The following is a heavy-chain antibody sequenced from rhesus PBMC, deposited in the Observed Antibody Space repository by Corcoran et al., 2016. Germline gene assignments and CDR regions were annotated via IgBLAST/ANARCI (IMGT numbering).Heavy chain of an antibody. Sequence: QVQLQESGPGLVKPSETLSLTCAVSGDSFSSYCWSWIGTPPGKGQEWIGEINGKRGGPNDNPSRKRRGTIAKDASKNQFSLRLSSVTAAETAVYYCARSLITMIENWGRGVLVTVSS. V-gene: IGHV4-80*01. J-gene: IGHJ5-2*02. CDR3: ARSLITMIEN. CDR2: INGKRGGP. D-gene: IGHD3-28*01. CDR1: GDSFSSYC.